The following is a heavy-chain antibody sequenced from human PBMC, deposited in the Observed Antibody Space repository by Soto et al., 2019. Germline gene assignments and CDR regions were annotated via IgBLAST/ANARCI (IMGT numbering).Heavy chain of an antibody. D-gene: IGHD6-19*01. V-gene: IGHV1-2*04. J-gene: IGHJ3*01. Sequence: QLQLVQSGPEVKRPGASVKVSCRASGYTFTDYYIHWVRHAPGQGLEWMGWINPDTGAATFAQKFHDLVTLTRDTSITTASMELLGMPSYDTAVYFCARERVGQSSSDGHQVPFDVWGQGALVTVSS. CDR2: INPDTGAA. CDR3: ARERVGQSSSDGHQVPFDV. CDR1: GYTFTDYY.